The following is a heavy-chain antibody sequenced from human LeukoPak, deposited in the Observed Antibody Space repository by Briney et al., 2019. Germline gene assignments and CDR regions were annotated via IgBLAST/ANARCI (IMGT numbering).Heavy chain of an antibody. V-gene: IGHV3-21*04. Sequence: PGGSLRLSCAASGFTFSSYSMNWVRQAPGKGLEWVSPISSSSYIYYADSVKGRFTISRDNAKNSLYLQMNSLRAEDTAVYYCATGSGTWGQGTRVTVSS. CDR2: ISSSSYI. CDR3: ATGSGT. CDR1: GFTFSSYS. J-gene: IGHJ5*02.